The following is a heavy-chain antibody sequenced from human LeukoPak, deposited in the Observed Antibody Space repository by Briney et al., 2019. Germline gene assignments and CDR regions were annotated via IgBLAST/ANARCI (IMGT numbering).Heavy chain of an antibody. CDR2: IYYSGST. D-gene: IGHD2-2*01. CDR3: ARDHCSSTSCYPVVDI. Sequence: SETLSLTXTVSGGSIRSYYWSWIRQPPGKGLEWIGYIYYSGSTNYNPSLKSRVTISVDTSKNQFSLKLSSVTAADTAVYYCARDHCSSTSCYPVVDIWGQGTMVTVSS. V-gene: IGHV4-59*01. CDR1: GGSIRSYY. J-gene: IGHJ3*02.